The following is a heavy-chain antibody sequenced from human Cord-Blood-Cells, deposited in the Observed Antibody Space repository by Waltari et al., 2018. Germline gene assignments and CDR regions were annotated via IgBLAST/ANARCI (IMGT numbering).Heavy chain of an antibody. V-gene: IGHV4-4*02. J-gene: IGHJ4*02. CDR2: IYHSGNT. D-gene: IGHD3-10*01. CDR3: ARDKYYYGSGSYYRYFDY. CDR1: GGSISSSNW. Sequence: QVQLQESGPGLVKPSGTLSLTCAVSGGSISSSNWWSWVRQPPGKGLEWIGEIYHSGNTNYNPSLKSRVTISVDKSKNQFSLKLSSVTAADTAVYYCARDKYYYGSGSYYRYFDYWGQGTLVTVSS.